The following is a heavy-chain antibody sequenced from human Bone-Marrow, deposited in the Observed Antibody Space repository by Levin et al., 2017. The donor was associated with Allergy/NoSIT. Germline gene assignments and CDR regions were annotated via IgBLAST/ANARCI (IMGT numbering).Heavy chain of an antibody. Sequence: PGESLKISCKASGYTFTGYYMHWVRQAPGQGLEWMGRINPNSGGTNYAQKFQGRVTMTRDTSISTAYMELSRLRSDDTAVYYCATCSGGSCYSADYWGQGTLVTVSS. CDR1: GYTFTGYY. J-gene: IGHJ4*02. CDR3: ATCSGGSCYSADY. CDR2: INPNSGGT. D-gene: IGHD2-15*01. V-gene: IGHV1-2*06.